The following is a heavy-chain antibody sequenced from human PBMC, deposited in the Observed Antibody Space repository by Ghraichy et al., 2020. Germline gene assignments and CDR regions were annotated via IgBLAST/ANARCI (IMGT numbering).Heavy chain of an antibody. Sequence: GGSLRLSCAASGFTFSSYWMHWVRQAPGKGLVWVSRINSDGSSTSYADSVKGRFTISRDNAKNTLYLQMNSLRAEDTAVYYCAGSSSPVMTLNWGQGTLVTVSS. CDR2: INSDGSST. D-gene: IGHD6-13*01. CDR3: AGSSSPVMTLN. J-gene: IGHJ4*02. CDR1: GFTFSSYW. V-gene: IGHV3-74*01.